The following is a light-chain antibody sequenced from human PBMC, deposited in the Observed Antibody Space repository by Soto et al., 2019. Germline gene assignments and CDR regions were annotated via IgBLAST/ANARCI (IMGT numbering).Light chain of an antibody. Sequence: EIVLTQSPASLSLYPWDRATLSCRASQSVPRNLAWYQQRPGQAPRLLIYDASSRATGIPDRFSGSGSGTDFTLTISSLEPEDFAVYYCQQRSNWPITFGQGTRLEIK. V-gene: IGKV3-11*01. CDR3: QQRSNWPIT. CDR2: DAS. J-gene: IGKJ5*01. CDR1: QSVPRN.